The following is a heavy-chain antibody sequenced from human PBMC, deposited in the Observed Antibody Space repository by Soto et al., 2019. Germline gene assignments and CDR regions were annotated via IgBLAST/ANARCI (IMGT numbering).Heavy chain of an antibody. CDR2: IYYSGST. J-gene: IGHJ5*02. D-gene: IGHD5-12*01. V-gene: IGHV4-59*01. CDR1: GGSISSYY. CDR3: ASTQTSRGYSGYGYRGFFGWFDP. Sequence: SETLSLTCTVSGGSISSYYWSWIRQPPGKGLEWIGYIYYSGSTNYNPSLKSRVTISVDTSKNQFSLKLSSVTAADTAVYYCASTQTSRGYSGYGYRGFFGWFDPWGQGTLVTVSS.